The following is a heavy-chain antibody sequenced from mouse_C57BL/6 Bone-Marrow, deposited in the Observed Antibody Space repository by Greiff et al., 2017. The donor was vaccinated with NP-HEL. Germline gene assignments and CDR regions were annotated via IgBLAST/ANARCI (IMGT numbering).Heavy chain of an antibody. J-gene: IGHJ4*01. V-gene: IGHV10-3*01. CDR1: GFTFNTHA. CDR2: IRSKSSNYST. CDR3: GFNAMDY. Sequence: DAGGGLVQPKGSLKLSCAAFGFTFNTHAMHRVRQAPGKGLEWVALIRSKSSNYSTYYADSVKDRITISRDDSQSMLYLQMTNLKTEDTAMYYCGFNAMDYWGQGTSVTVS.